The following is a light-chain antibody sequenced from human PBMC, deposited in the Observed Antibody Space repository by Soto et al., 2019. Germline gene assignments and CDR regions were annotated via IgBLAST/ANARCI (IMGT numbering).Light chain of an antibody. CDR2: RNN. Sequence: QSVLTQPPSASGTPGQRVTISWSGSSSNIGSNYVYWYQQLPGTAPKLLIYRNNQRPSGVPDRFSGSKSGTSASLAISGLRCEDEADYYCAAWDDSLSGWVFGGGTKLTVL. V-gene: IGLV1-47*01. J-gene: IGLJ3*02. CDR1: SSNIGSNY. CDR3: AAWDDSLSGWV.